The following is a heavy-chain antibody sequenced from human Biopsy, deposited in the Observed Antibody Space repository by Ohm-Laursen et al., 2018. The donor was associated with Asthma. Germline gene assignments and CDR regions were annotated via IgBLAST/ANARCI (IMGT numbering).Heavy chain of an antibody. V-gene: IGHV1-69*13. D-gene: IGHD6-19*01. CDR2: NMTGFGTT. CDR3: ARCQVGYSSGWSLLLKKIYYSGMDF. J-gene: IGHJ6*02. CDR1: GGTLSNFA. Sequence: SVKVSCKAPGGTLSNFAISWVRQDPGQGIEWLGGNMTGFGTTKYAQKFQGRVTITADETTSTAYMEVTSLRSEDTAIYYCARCQVGYSSGWSLLLKKIYYSGMDFWGQGTAVTVSS.